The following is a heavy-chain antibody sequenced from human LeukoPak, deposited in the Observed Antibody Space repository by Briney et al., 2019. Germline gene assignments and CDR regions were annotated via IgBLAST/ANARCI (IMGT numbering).Heavy chain of an antibody. Sequence: KCSETLSLTCTVSGGSISSGSYYWSWIRQPAGKGLEWIGRIYTSGSTNYNPSLKSRVTISVDTSKNQFSLKLSSVTAADTAVYYCARYGPLVAGTFLFDYWGQGTLVTVSS. CDR3: ARYGPLVAGTFLFDY. V-gene: IGHV4-61*02. CDR1: GGSISSGSYY. CDR2: IYTSGST. J-gene: IGHJ4*02. D-gene: IGHD6-19*01.